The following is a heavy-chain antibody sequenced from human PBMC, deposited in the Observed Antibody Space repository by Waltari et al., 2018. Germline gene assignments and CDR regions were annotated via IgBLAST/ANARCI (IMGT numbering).Heavy chain of an antibody. D-gene: IGHD5-12*01. Sequence: EVQLVESGGGLIQPGASLRLSCAASGFTLNNNYMSWVRQAPGKGLEWVSVIYAGSGDTFYAESVKGRFTISRDNSKNTLYLDLNRLTAEDTAVYYCARAGLGSPLQWLQLLDSWGRGTLVTVSS. CDR2: IYAGSGDT. V-gene: IGHV3-53*01. CDR1: GFTLNNNY. CDR3: ARAGLGSPLQWLQLLDS. J-gene: IGHJ4*02.